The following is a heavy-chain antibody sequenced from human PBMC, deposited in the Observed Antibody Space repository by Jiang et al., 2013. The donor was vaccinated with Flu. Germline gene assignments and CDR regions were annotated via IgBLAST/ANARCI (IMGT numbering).Heavy chain of an antibody. CDR3: VKSRSSPYYYGSGSTLFDY. V-gene: IGHV3-64D*06. CDR1: GFTFSSYA. CDR2: ISSNGGST. D-gene: IGHD3-10*01. Sequence: QLLESGGGLVQPGGSLRLSCSASGFTFSSYAMYWVSQAPGKGLEFVSGISSNGGSTYSADSVKGRFTISRDNSKNTLYLQMSSLRAEDTAVYYCVKSRSSPYYYGSGSTLFDYWGQGTLVTVSS. J-gene: IGHJ4*02.